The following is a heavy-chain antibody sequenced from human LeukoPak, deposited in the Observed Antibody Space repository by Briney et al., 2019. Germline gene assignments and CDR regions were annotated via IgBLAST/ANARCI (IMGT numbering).Heavy chain of an antibody. D-gene: IGHD6-13*01. CDR3: ARGLAAAGTRGPY. Sequence: PGGPLRLSYATSGFIFSSDSMIWVRQAPGKGLEWVSSISSTGAYIYYADSLKGRFTISRDNAKNSLYLQMNSLRADDTAVYYCARGLAAAGTRGPYWGQGTLVTVSS. V-gene: IGHV3-21*01. J-gene: IGHJ4*02. CDR2: ISSTGAYI. CDR1: GFIFSSDS.